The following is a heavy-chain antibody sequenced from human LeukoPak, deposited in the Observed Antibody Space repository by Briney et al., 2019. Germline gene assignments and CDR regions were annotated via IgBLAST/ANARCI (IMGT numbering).Heavy chain of an antibody. D-gene: IGHD2-15*01. V-gene: IGHV4-61*08. Sequence: TSETLSLTCTFSGGSISSGDYYWSWIRQPPGKGLEWNGYMSYSGSTNYNPPLKSRVTISVDTSKNQFSLKLSSVTAADTAVYYCARDQRYCSGGSCYSEGMDVWGQGTTVTVSS. CDR1: GGSISSGDYY. CDR2: MSYSGST. CDR3: ARDQRYCSGGSCYSEGMDV. J-gene: IGHJ6*02.